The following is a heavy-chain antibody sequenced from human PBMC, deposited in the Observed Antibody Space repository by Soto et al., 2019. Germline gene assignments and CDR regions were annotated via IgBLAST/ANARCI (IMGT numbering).Heavy chain of an antibody. CDR1: GGSISSGGYY. D-gene: IGHD7-27*01. J-gene: IGHJ3*02. CDR3: ARAQNWGHAFDI. Sequence: QMQLQESGPGLVKPSQTLSLTCTVSGGSISSGGYYWSWIRQHPGKGLEWIGYIDYSGSTYYNPSLKSRVTISVDPSKNQFSLKLSSVTAADTAVYYCARAQNWGHAFDIWGQGTMVTVSS. CDR2: IDYSGST. V-gene: IGHV4-31*03.